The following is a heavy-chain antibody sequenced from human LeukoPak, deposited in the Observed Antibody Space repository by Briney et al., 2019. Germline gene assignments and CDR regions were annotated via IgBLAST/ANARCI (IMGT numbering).Heavy chain of an antibody. CDR1: GYTFTGYY. V-gene: IGHV1-2*02. Sequence: ASVKVSCKASGYTFTGYYMHWVRQAPGQGLEWMGWINPNSGGTNYAQKFQGRVTMTRDTSISTAYMELSRLRSDDTAVYYCARGRKRYSSSWYVIDYWGQGTLVTVSS. CDR2: INPNSGGT. J-gene: IGHJ4*02. CDR3: ARGRKRYSSSWYVIDY. D-gene: IGHD6-13*01.